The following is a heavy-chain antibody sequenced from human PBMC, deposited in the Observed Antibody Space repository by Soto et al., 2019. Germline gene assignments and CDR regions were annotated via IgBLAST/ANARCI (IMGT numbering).Heavy chain of an antibody. Sequence: EVHLLESGGGVVQPGGSLRLSCAASGFTFRNFVMSWVRQAPGKGLEWVSAIRATGGQTFYADSVKGRFTISRDNSKKMLYLQIASLRDEDTALYFCAQDRGWGVVSPSHDSWGQGTLVTVSS. CDR3: AQDRGWGVVSPSHDS. V-gene: IGHV3-23*01. D-gene: IGHD2-21*01. CDR2: IRATGGQT. CDR1: GFTFRNFV. J-gene: IGHJ4*02.